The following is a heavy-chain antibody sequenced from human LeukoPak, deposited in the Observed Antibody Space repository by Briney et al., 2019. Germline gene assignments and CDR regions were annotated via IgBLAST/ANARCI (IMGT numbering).Heavy chain of an antibody. D-gene: IGHD6-19*01. V-gene: IGHV3-7*01. CDR3: ARESGNGYSSGWYPYYYYGMDV. J-gene: IGHJ6*02. CDR1: GFPFSSYW. Sequence: GGSLRLSCVASGFPFSSYWMTWVRQAPGKGLEWVANIKQDGSKKSYVDSVKGRFTISRDNSKNTLYLQMNSLRAEDTAVYYCARESGNGYSSGWYPYYYYGMDVWVQGTTVTVSS. CDR2: IKQDGSKK.